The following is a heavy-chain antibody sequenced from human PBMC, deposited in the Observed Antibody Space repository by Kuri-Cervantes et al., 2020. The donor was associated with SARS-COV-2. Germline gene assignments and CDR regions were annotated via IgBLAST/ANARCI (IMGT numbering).Heavy chain of an antibody. CDR2: ISSDGIHT. D-gene: IGHD2-21*01. CDR3: ARDRVGVHDC. CDR1: GFTFSSYA. Sequence: GGSLRLACAASGFTFSSYAMHWVRQAPGKGLEWVSVISSDGIHTYYADSVKGRFTISRDTSRNTVYRGMNSLRTEDTAIYYCARDRVGVHDCWGQGTLVTVSS. V-gene: IGHV3-30-3*01. J-gene: IGHJ4*02.